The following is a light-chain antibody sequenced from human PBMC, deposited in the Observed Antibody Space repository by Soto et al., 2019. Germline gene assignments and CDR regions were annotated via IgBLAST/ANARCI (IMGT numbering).Light chain of an antibody. CDR3: QQRSNWPTP. V-gene: IGKV3-11*01. Sequence: IVLTQSPATLSLSPGERATLSCRASQSVSSYLAWYQQKPGQAPRLLIYDASNRATGIPARFSGSGSGTDFTLTISSLEPEDFAVYYCQQRSNWPTPFGQGTKLEIK. J-gene: IGKJ2*01. CDR1: QSVSSY. CDR2: DAS.